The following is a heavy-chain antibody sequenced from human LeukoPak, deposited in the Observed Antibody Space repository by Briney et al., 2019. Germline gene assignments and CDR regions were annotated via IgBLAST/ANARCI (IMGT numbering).Heavy chain of an antibody. J-gene: IGHJ6*02. CDR1: GGSFSGYY. CDR2: INHSGNT. CDR3: ATIRDYYYYGMDV. V-gene: IGHV4-34*01. Sequence: SETLSLTCAVYGGSFSGYYWSWLRQPPGKGLEWIGEINHSGNTNYNPSLKSRVTISVDASKTQFSLKLSSVTAADTAVYYCATIRDYYYYGMDVWGQGTTVTVSS.